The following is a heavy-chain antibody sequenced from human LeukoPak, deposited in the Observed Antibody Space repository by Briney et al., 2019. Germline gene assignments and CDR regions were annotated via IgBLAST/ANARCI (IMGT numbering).Heavy chain of an antibody. CDR2: MHPSGNN. Sequence: SETLSLTCSLSGGSTTNYYWTWIRQPAGGGLEWLGRMHPSGNNNYNASLKNRVTMSIDTSKNQFSLRLSSVTAADTAIYYCAREVASVVTRVSRWLDPWGQGTLVIVSS. V-gene: IGHV4-4*07. D-gene: IGHD4-23*01. CDR3: AREVASVVTRVSRWLDP. CDR1: GGSTTNYY. J-gene: IGHJ5*02.